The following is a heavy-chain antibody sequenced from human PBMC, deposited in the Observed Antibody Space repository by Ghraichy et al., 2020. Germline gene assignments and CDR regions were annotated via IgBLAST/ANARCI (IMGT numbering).Heavy chain of an antibody. CDR1: GGTFSSYA. D-gene: IGHD2-15*01. V-gene: IGHV1-69*01. Sequence: VKVSCKASGGTFSSYAISWVRQAPGQGLEWMGGIIPIFGTANYAQKFQGRVTITADESTSTAYMELSSLRSEDTAVYYCARDMCPVVAATCDAFDIWGQGTMVTVSS. CDR2: IIPIFGTA. J-gene: IGHJ3*02. CDR3: ARDMCPVVAATCDAFDI.